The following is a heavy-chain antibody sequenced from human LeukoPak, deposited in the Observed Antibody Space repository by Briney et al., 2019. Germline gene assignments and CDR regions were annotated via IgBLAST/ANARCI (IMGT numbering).Heavy chain of an antibody. Sequence: GGSLRLSCAASGFTFSSYAMSWVRQAPGKGLEWVSAISGSGGSTYYADSVKGRFTISRDNSKNTLYLQMNSLRAEDTAVYYCAKDLSHTVVVTAQTFDYWGQGTLVTVSS. V-gene: IGHV3-23*01. CDR1: GFTFSSYA. CDR3: AKDLSHTVVVTAQTFDY. J-gene: IGHJ4*02. D-gene: IGHD2-21*02. CDR2: ISGSGGST.